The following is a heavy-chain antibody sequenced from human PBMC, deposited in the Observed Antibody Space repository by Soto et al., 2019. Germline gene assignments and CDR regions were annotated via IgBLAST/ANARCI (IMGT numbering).Heavy chain of an antibody. Sequence: QVQLQESGPGLVKPSQTLSLTCTVSGVSITSGYYYWAWFRQQPGRGLEWIGYISYSGNTWYNPSLESRLTVSKDASKNQFYLNLSSMTAADTAVYYCVRDGGRQQIDRRGWYDPWGQGILVTVSS. CDR1: GVSITSGYYY. CDR2: ISYSGNT. D-gene: IGHD2-15*01. CDR3: VRDGGRQQIDRRGWYDP. J-gene: IGHJ5*02. V-gene: IGHV4-31*03.